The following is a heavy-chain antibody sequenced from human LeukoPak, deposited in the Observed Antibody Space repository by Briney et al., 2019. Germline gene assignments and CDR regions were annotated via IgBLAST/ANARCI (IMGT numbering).Heavy chain of an antibody. CDR2: INSNSGGT. CDR3: ARGGTYNWFDP. Sequence: ASVKVSCKASGYTFTGYYIHWVRQAPGQGLEWMGWINSNSGGTNYAQKFQGRVTVTRDTSISTTYMELSSLRSDDTAVYFCARGGTYNWFDPWGQETLVTVSS. CDR1: GYTFTGYY. V-gene: IGHV1-2*02. J-gene: IGHJ5*02. D-gene: IGHD3-16*01.